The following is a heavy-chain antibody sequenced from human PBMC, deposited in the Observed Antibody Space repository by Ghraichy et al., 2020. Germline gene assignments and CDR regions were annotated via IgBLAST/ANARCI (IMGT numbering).Heavy chain of an antibody. J-gene: IGHJ5*02. CDR3: ARQVVRGVIITYNWFDP. Sequence: ESLNISCTVSGGSISSSSYYWGWIRQPPGKGLEWIGSIYYSGSTYYNPSLKSRVTISVDTSKNQFSLKLSSVTAADTAVYYCARQVVRGVIITYNWFDPWGQGTLVTVSS. D-gene: IGHD3-10*01. CDR2: IYYSGST. V-gene: IGHV4-39*01. CDR1: GGSISSSSYY.